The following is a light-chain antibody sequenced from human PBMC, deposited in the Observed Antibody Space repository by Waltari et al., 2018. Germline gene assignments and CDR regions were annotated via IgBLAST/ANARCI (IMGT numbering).Light chain of an antibody. J-gene: IGLJ1*01. CDR1: KIGSKN. V-gene: IGLV3-21*02. Sequence: SYVLTQPPSVSVAPGQTARITCDGNKIGSKNVHWYQQKPGQAPVLGVYDDGDRPSGIPERFSGSNAGNTATLTISRVDAGDEADYYCQVWDSGSDHYVFGTVTKVTVL. CDR3: QVWDSGSDHYV. CDR2: DDG.